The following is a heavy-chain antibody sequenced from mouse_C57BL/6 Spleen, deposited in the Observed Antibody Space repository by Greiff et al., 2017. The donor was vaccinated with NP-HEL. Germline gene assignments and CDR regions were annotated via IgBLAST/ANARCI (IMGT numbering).Heavy chain of an antibody. CDR1: GFTFSDYG. J-gene: IGHJ1*03. Sequence: DVMLVESGGGLVKPGGSLKLSCAASGFTFSDYGMHWVRQAPEKGLEWVAYISSGSSTIYYADTVKGRFTISRDNAKNTLFLQMTSLRSEDTAMYYCARGYGNYWYFDVWGTGTTVTVSS. V-gene: IGHV5-17*01. CDR3: ARGYGNYWYFDV. D-gene: IGHD2-1*01. CDR2: ISSGSSTI.